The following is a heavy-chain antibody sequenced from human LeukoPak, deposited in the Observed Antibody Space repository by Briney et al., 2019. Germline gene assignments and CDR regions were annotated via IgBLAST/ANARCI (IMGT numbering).Heavy chain of an antibody. CDR3: AGGAVSRDCSGGSCYHFDI. CDR2: MNANSANT. Sequence: ASAKVSCKASGDTFTSDINWVRQATGQGLEWMGWMNANSANTGYAPKFQGRVTMTRDTSIRTAYMELSGLRPEDTAVYYCAGGAVSRDCSGGSCYHFDIWGQGTMVTVSS. V-gene: IGHV1-8*01. D-gene: IGHD2-15*01. J-gene: IGHJ3*02. CDR1: GDTFTSD.